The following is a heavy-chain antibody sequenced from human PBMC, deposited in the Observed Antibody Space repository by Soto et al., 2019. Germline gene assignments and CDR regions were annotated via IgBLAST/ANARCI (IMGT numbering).Heavy chain of an antibody. D-gene: IGHD3-3*01. CDR3: ARVNEGTFGVLIIPQDAFDI. CDR2: IFSNDEK. Sequence: QVTLKESGPVLVNPTVTLPLSCTVSGFSLSNSRMGVSWIRQPRGKALEWLAHIFSNDEKSYSTFLKSRLTISKHTSKRQVVLTMTNMDPVDTPTDLCARVNEGTFGVLIIPQDAFDIWGQGTMVTGSS. V-gene: IGHV2-26*01. CDR1: GFSLSNSRMG. J-gene: IGHJ3*02.